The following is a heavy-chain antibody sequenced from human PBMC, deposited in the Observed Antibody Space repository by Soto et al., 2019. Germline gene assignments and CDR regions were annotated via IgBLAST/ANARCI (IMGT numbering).Heavy chain of an antibody. CDR1: GDSISSGNYY. D-gene: IGHD3-10*01. CDR3: ARERLDFSDYNSGPFAI. CDR2: ASYSGSY. Sequence: VQLQETGPGLVKPSQTLALTCIVSGDSISSGNYYWSWIRQFPGKGLEWIGYASYSGSYFYSPYLKSRITISVDSSRKQVSLKLSSVTAADTDIFYWARERLDFSDYNSGPFAIWGHGTMVTVSS. J-gene: IGHJ3*02. V-gene: IGHV4-31*03.